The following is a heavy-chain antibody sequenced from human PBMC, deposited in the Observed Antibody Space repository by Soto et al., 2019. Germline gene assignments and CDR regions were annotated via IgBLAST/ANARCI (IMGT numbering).Heavy chain of an antibody. V-gene: IGHV3-33*01. CDR2: IWYDGSNK. CDR3: ARDRKLRGVIIRGIGY. J-gene: IGHJ4*02. Sequence: GGSLRLSCAASGFTFSSYGMHWVRQAPGKGLEWVAVIWYDGSNKYYADSVKGRFTISRDNSKNTLYLQMNSLRAEDTAVYYCARDRKLRGVIIRGIGYWGQGTLVTVSS. CDR1: GFTFSSYG. D-gene: IGHD3-10*01.